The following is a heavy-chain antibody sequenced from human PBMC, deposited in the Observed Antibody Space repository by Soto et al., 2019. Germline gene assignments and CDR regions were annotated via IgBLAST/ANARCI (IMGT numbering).Heavy chain of an antibody. CDR3: ARDQGVAAAGITWFDP. D-gene: IGHD6-13*01. Sequence: LSLTCTVSGASMNSYHWSWIRQPAGKGLEWIGHIHSSGSTNYNPSLKSRVTMSVDTSKNQFSLRLMSLTAADTAVYYCARDQGVAAAGITWFDPWGQGSLVTAPQ. CDR2: IHSSGST. V-gene: IGHV4-4*07. CDR1: GASMNSYH. J-gene: IGHJ5*02.